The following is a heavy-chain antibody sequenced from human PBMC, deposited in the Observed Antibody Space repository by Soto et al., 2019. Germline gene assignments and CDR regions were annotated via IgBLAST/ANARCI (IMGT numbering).Heavy chain of an antibody. CDR1: GGSISSGDYY. J-gene: IGHJ4*02. CDR3: ARAPTVTTHYFDY. CDR2: IYYSGST. V-gene: IGHV4-30-4*01. D-gene: IGHD4-4*01. Sequence: QVQLQESGPGLVKPSQTLSLTCTVSGGSISSGDYYWSWIRQPPGKGLEWIGYIYYSGSTYYNPSLMSRVTISVDTSKNQFSLKLSSVTAADTAVYYCARAPTVTTHYFDYWGQGTLVTVSS.